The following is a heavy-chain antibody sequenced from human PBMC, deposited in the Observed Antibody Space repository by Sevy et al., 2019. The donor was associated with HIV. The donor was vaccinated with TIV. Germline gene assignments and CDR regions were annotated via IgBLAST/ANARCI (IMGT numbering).Heavy chain of an antibody. V-gene: IGHV4-39*01. Sequence: SETLSLTCTVSGGAISSTNYYWGWIRQPPGKGLEWIGSVYYSGTTSYSPSLKSRVTISGDTSKNQFSLRMNSVTAADTAAFYCVRHHGPYTSSRYVYFDVWGPGILVTVSS. J-gene: IGHJ4*02. CDR1: GGAISSTNYY. CDR2: VYYSGTT. CDR3: VRHHGPYTSSRYVYFDV. D-gene: IGHD6-13*01.